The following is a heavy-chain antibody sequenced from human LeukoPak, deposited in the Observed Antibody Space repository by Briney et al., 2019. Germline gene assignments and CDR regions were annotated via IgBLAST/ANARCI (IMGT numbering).Heavy chain of an antibody. CDR2: ISYDGTNK. CDR3: ARDRDRDIIGDGMDV. CDR1: GFILSSYA. D-gene: IGHD2-15*01. J-gene: IGHJ6*04. Sequence: GRYLRLSCAASGFILSSYAMYWVRQAPGKGLEWVAVISYDGTNKYYADSVKGRFTISRDNSKNTGYLQMNSLRAEDTAVYYCARDRDRDIIGDGMDVWGKGTTVTVSS. V-gene: IGHV3-30*04.